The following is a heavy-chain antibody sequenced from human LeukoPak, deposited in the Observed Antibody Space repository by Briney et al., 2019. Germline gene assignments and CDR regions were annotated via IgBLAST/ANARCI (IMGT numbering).Heavy chain of an antibody. J-gene: IGHJ4*02. D-gene: IGHD3-3*01. CDR1: GGSISSYY. CDR3: ARSPLFWSGYYRGAGGPLFDY. V-gene: IGHV4-59*01. Sequence: PSETLSLTCTVSGGSISSYYWSWIRQPPGKGLEWIGYIYYSGSTNYNPSLKSRVTISVDTSKNQFSLKLSSVTAADTAVYYCARSPLFWSGYYRGAGGPLFDYWGQGTLVTVSS. CDR2: IYYSGST.